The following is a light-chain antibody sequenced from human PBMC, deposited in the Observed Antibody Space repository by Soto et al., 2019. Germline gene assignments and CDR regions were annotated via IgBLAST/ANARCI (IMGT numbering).Light chain of an antibody. CDR3: QQSSNWPLS. V-gene: IGKV3-11*01. CDR2: DAS. J-gene: IGKJ4*01. Sequence: EIVLTQSPATLSLSPGARGTLSCRASQSVSSCLAWYQQKPGQAPRLLIYDASNRATGIPGRFSGSGSGKDFTLTISSLEPEDFAVYYCQQSSNWPLSFGGGTKVEVK. CDR1: QSVSSC.